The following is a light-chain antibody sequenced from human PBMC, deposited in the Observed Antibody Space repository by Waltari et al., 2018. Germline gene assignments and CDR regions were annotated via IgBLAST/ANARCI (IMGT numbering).Light chain of an antibody. CDR2: GAS. V-gene: IGKV3-20*01. J-gene: IGKJ1*01. CDR1: QSVTSNY. CDR3: QQYGSSPGA. Sequence: EIVLTQSPGTLSLSPGERATLSCRASQSVTSNYLAWYQQKPGQAPRLLSYGASSRTGGTPARFSGGGSGTDFTLTISRLEPEDFAVYYCQQYGSSPGAFGQGTKVEIK.